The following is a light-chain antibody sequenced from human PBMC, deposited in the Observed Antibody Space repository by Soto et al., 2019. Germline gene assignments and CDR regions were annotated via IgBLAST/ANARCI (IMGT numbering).Light chain of an antibody. CDR2: GAS. J-gene: IGKJ3*01. CDR1: QSVTTSY. Sequence: EIVLTQSPGTLSLSPGERATLSCRASQSVTTSYLAWYQQKPGQAPRLLIYGASSRATGIPGRFRGSGSGTDFTLTISRLEPEDFAVYYCQHYGSSQFTFGPGTKVDI. V-gene: IGKV3-20*01. CDR3: QHYGSSQFT.